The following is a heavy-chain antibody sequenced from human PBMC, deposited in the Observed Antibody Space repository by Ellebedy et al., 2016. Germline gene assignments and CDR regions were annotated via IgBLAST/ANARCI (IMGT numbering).Heavy chain of an antibody. CDR2: IIPIVGIA. CDR1: GGTFSSYA. J-gene: IGHJ4*02. CDR3: ASAEDTAMVFDY. D-gene: IGHD5-18*01. V-gene: IGHV1-69*04. Sequence: ASVKVSCKASGGTFSSYAISWVRQAPGQGLEWMGRIIPIVGIAIYAQKFQGRVTITADKSTSTAYMELSSLRSEDTGVYYCASAEDTAMVFDYWGQGTLVTVSS.